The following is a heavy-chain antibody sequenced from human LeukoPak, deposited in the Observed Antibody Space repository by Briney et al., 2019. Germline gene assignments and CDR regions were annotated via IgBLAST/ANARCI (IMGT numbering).Heavy chain of an antibody. J-gene: IGHJ4*02. V-gene: IGHV4-34*01. CDR1: GFTFSSYS. CDR2: INHSGST. Sequence: PGGSLRLSCAASGFTFSSYSMNWIRQPPGKGLEWIGEINHSGSTNYNPSLKSRVTISVDTSKNQFSLKLSSVTAADTAVYYCGRHVDYWGQGTLVTVSS. CDR3: GRHVDY.